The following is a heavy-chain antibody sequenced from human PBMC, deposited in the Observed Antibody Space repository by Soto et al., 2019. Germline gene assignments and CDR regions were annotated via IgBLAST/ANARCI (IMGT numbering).Heavy chain of an antibody. D-gene: IGHD3-3*01. Sequence: SETLSLTCTVSGGSISSYYWSWIRQPAGKGLEWIGRIYTSVSTNYNPSLKSRVTMSVDTSKNQFSLKLSSVTAADTAVYYCAREEVNYDLNWFDPWGQGTRVTVSS. J-gene: IGHJ5*02. CDR1: GGSISSYY. V-gene: IGHV4-4*07. CDR3: AREEVNYDLNWFDP. CDR2: IYTSVST.